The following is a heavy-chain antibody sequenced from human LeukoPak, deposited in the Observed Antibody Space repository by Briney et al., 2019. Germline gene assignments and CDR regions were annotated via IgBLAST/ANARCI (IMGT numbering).Heavy chain of an antibody. CDR1: GFTFSNYW. CDR3: VRAYYDSTGRYFDY. CDR2: INTNGNTT. V-gene: IGHV3-74*01. D-gene: IGHD3-22*01. J-gene: IGHJ4*02. Sequence: GGSLRLSCAASGFTFSNYWMHWVRQVPGKGLVWVSRINTNGNTTSYADSVKSRFTISRDNANNTLYLQMNGLRAEDTALYYCVRAYYDSTGRYFDYWGQGTLVTVSS.